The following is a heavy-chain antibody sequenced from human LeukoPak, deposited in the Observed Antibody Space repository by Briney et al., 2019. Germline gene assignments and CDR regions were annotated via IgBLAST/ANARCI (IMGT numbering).Heavy chain of an antibody. CDR1: GFSFSSFG. Sequence: GGSLRLSCTASGFSFSSFGMSWVRQAPGKGLEWVSTISASGASTHYADSVKGRFTISRDNSKNTLHLQMNTLRVEDTALYYCAKDVGFCFGDSCSFFDYWGQGALVNVSS. J-gene: IGHJ4*02. CDR3: AKDVGFCFGDSCSFFDY. CDR2: ISASGAST. D-gene: IGHD2-15*01. V-gene: IGHV3-23*01.